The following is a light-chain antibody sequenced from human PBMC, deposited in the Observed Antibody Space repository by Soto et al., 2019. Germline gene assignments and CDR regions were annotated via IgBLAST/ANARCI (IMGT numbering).Light chain of an antibody. CDR1: QSVSSY. Sequence: EIVLTQSPATLSLSPGERATLSCRASQSVSSYLAWYQQKPGQAPRLLIYDASNRATGIPDRFSGSGSGTEFTLTISSLQPDDFATYYCQQYNSYSVTFGQGTKVDIK. CDR2: DAS. CDR3: QQYNSYSVT. J-gene: IGKJ1*01. V-gene: IGKV3-11*01.